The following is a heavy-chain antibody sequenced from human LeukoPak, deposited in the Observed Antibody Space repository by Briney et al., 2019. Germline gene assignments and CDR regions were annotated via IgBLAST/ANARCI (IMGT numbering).Heavy chain of an antibody. J-gene: IGHJ6*02. V-gene: IGHV3-30-3*01. D-gene: IGHD4-17*01. CDR1: GFTFSSYA. CDR3: AREDDYGDASA. Sequence: PGRSLRLSCAASGFTFSSYAMHWVRQAPGKGLEWVAVISYDGSNKYYADSVKGRFTISRDNSKNTLYLQMNSLRAEDTAVYYCAREDDYGDASAWGQGTTVTVSS. CDR2: ISYDGSNK.